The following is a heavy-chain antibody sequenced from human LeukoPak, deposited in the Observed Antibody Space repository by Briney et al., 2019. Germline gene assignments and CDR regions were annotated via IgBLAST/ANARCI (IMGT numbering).Heavy chain of an antibody. CDR3: ARVEHIVVVTAIQNWFDP. CDR2: INHSGST. CDR1: GGSFSGYY. Sequence: PSETLSLTCAVYGGSFSGYYWSWIRQPPGKGLEWIGEINHSGSTNYNPSLKSRVTISVDTSKNQFSLKLSSVTAAGTAVYYCARVEHIVVVTAIQNWFDPWGQGTLVTVSS. J-gene: IGHJ5*02. D-gene: IGHD2-21*02. V-gene: IGHV4-34*01.